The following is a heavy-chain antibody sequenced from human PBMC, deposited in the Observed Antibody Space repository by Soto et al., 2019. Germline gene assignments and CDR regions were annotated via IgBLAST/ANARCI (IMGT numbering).Heavy chain of an antibody. CDR3: ARVQGTDYIWGSYRPIDY. J-gene: IGHJ4*02. D-gene: IGHD3-16*02. Sequence: EVQLVESGGGLVTPGGSLTLSCAASGFTFRGYTMSWVRQAPGKGLEWVSFISTNSYYIHYADSLRGRFTISRDNTKNSVFLQMNSLRAEDTAVYFCARVQGTDYIWGSYRPIDYWGQGTLVTVSS. CDR1: GFTFRGYT. CDR2: ISTNSYYI. V-gene: IGHV3-21*01.